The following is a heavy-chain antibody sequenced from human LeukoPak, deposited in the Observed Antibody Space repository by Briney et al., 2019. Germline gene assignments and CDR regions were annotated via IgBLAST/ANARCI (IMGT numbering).Heavy chain of an antibody. CDR2: ISDDGNNK. Sequence: GRSLRLSCAASGFTFDDYAMHWVRQAPGKGLEWVAIISDDGNNKGYADSVKGRFTISRDNSKNTLSLQMNSLTAEDTAVYYCAKDRGTIFNVLNYHFDLWGQGVLVTVSS. J-gene: IGHJ4*02. CDR3: AKDRGTIFNVLNYHFDL. V-gene: IGHV3-30*01. CDR1: GFTFDDYA. D-gene: IGHD3-3*01.